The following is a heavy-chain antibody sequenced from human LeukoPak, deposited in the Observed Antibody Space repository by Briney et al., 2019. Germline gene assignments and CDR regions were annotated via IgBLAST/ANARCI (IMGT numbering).Heavy chain of an antibody. D-gene: IGHD1-26*01. J-gene: IGHJ6*02. Sequence: ASVKVSCKASGYSFTSYDINWVRQATGQALEWMGWMNPNSGSTGYAQKFQGRVPMTRHTSISTAHMELSSLRSEATAVYYCARDRVGAPSHYYYGMDVGRQGTTVTVSS. V-gene: IGHV1-8*01. CDR3: ARDRVGAPSHYYYGMDV. CDR1: GYSFTSYD. CDR2: MNPNSGST.